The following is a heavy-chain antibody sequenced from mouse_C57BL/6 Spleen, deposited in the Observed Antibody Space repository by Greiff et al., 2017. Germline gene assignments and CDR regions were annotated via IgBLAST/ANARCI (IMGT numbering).Heavy chain of an antibody. J-gene: IGHJ1*03. V-gene: IGHV1-53*01. CDR2: INPSNGGT. CDR3: ARPLSTGVATDFDG. Sequence: QVQLQQPGTELVKPGASVKLSCKASGYTFTSYWMHWVKQRPGQGLEWIGNINPSNGGTNYNENFKSKATLTVDKSSSTAYMQLSSLTSEDSAVYYCARPLSTGVATDFDGWGTGTTVTVSS. D-gene: IGHD1-1*01. CDR1: GYTFTSYW.